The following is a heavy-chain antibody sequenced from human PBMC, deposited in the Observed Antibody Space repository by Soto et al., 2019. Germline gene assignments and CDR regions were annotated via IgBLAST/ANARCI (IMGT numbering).Heavy chain of an antibody. V-gene: IGHV4-59*01. D-gene: IGHD1-26*01. J-gene: IGHJ5*01. CDR3: ARDRVGVSSNWSDS. Sequence: SETLSLTCTVSGGSISSYYWSWIRQPPGKGLEWIGYIYNSGSTNYNPALKSRVTTSVDTSKNQFSLKLTSVTAADTAVYYCARDRVGVSSNWSDSWGRGTLVTVSS. CDR2: IYNSGST. CDR1: GGSISSYY.